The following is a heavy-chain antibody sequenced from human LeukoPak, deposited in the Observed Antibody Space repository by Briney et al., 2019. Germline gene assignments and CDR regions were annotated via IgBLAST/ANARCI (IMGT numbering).Heavy chain of an antibody. J-gene: IGHJ3*01. V-gene: IGHV3-30*02. CDR3: ALLGVVIPPDTYDV. Sequence: PGGSLRLSCSAFGYTFSNYAMHWVRQAPGKGLDWVAFIRYDGSDSYYTDSVKGRFTISRDDSKKTLYLQMNSLRTEDTAVYYCALLGVVIPPDTYDVWGQGTLVTVSS. CDR2: IRYDGSDS. D-gene: IGHD3-3*01. CDR1: GYTFSNYA.